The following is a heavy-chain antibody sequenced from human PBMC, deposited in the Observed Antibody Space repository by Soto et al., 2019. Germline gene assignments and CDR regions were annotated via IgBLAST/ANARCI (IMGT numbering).Heavy chain of an antibody. Sequence: QVQLQESGPGLVKPSETLSLTCTVSGGSISSYFWSWIRQPPGKGLEWIGYIYYSGSTNYNPSLKSRVTISVDTSKNQFSLKLSSVTAADTAVYYCARVPLYYGDYVSWFDPWGQGTLVTVSS. J-gene: IGHJ5*02. CDR2: IYYSGST. CDR3: ARVPLYYGDYVSWFDP. V-gene: IGHV4-59*08. CDR1: GGSISSYF. D-gene: IGHD4-17*01.